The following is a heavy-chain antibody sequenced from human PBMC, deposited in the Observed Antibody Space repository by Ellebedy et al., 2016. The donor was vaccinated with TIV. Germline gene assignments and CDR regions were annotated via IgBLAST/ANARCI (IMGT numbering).Heavy chain of an antibody. CDR3: VRPQLGVSGGSRFDP. CDR1: GHSISSGDY. D-gene: IGHD2-15*01. Sequence: MPGGSLRLSCIVSGHSISSGDYWGWIRQSPEKGLEWIASFHYGGSIWYNPSLRSRVTISVDTSKNQFSLTVRSVTATDTAVYYCVRPQLGVSGGSRFDPWGRGALVTVSS. J-gene: IGHJ5*02. V-gene: IGHV4-38-2*02. CDR2: FHYGGSI.